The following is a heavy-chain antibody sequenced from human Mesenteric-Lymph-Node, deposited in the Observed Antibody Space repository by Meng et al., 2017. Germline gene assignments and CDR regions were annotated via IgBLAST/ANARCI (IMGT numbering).Heavy chain of an antibody. V-gene: IGHV3-7*01. CDR2: INQDGSEK. Sequence: GESLKISCAASGFTFSMSWMTWVRQAPGKGPEWVADINQDGSEKGHVDAVRGRFTISRDNAKNSLYLQMNSLRAEDTAVYYCASDVGYSSGWSYGYWGQGTLVTVSS. CDR3: ASDVGYSSGWSYGY. J-gene: IGHJ4*02. D-gene: IGHD6-19*01. CDR1: GFTFSMSW.